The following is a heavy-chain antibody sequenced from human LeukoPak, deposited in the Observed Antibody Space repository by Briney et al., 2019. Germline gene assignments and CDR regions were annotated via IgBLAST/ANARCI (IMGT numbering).Heavy chain of an antibody. D-gene: IGHD1-26*01. CDR1: GGTFSSYA. CDR3: AGSGSKSLSGSFDY. Sequence: VASVKVSCKASGGTFSSYAISWVRQAPGQGLEWMGGIIPIFGTANYAQKFQGRVTITADESTSTAYMELSSLRSEDTAVYYCAGSGSKSLSGSFDYWGRGTLVTVSS. V-gene: IGHV1-69*13. CDR2: IIPIFGTA. J-gene: IGHJ4*02.